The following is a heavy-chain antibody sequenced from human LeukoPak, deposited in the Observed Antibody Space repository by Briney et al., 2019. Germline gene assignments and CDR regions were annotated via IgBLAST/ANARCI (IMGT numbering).Heavy chain of an antibody. CDR2: INPNSGGT. J-gene: IGHJ3*02. CDR3: ARQCDVSTSCYTSAFDI. CDR1: GYTFTGYY. V-gene: IGHV1-2*04. D-gene: IGHD2-2*02. Sequence: ASVKVSCKASGYTFTGYYMHWVRQAPGQGLEWVGWINPNSGGTNYAQKFQGWVTMTRDTSISTAYMELSRLRSDDTAVYYCARQCDVSTSCYTSAFDIWGQGTMVTVSS.